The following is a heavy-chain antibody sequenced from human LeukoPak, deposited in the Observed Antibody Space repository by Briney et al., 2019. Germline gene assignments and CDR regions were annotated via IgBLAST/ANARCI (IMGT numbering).Heavy chain of an antibody. CDR2: IIPIFGIA. CDR3: AREWGPFLRQYSSSWPLGY. V-gene: IGHV1-69*04. D-gene: IGHD6-13*01. Sequence: GAPVKVSCKASGGTFSSYAISWVRQAPGQGLEWMGRIIPIFGIANYAQKFQGRVTITADKSTSTAYMELSSLRSEDTAVYYCAREWGPFLRQYSSSWPLGYWGQGTLVTVSS. CDR1: GGTFSSYA. J-gene: IGHJ4*02.